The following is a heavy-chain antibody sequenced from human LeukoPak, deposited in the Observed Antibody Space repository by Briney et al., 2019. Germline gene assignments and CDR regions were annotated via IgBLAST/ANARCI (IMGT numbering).Heavy chain of an antibody. V-gene: IGHV3-53*01. Sequence: GGSLRLSCAASGFTVSSSYMNWVRQAPGEGLEWVSLIYGGGSTYYADSVKGRFTIPRDNSKNTLYLQMNSLRAEDTAVYYCARRGDGGRSFDYWGQGTLVTVSS. CDR1: GFTVSSSY. J-gene: IGHJ4*02. D-gene: IGHD4-23*01. CDR2: IYGGGST. CDR3: ARRGDGGRSFDY.